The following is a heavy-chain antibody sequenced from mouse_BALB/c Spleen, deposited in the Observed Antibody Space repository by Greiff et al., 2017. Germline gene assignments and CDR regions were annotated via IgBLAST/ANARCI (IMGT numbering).Heavy chain of an antibody. Sequence: VQLQQSGPDLVKPGASVKISCKASGYSFTGYYMHWVKQSHGKGLEWIGRVNPNNGGTNYNQKFKGKAILTVAKSSSTAYMELRSLTSEDSAVYYCGRGWVSTMITDWFAYWGQGTLVTVSA. D-gene: IGHD2-4*01. CDR2: VNPNNGGT. V-gene: IGHV1-18*01. J-gene: IGHJ3*01. CDR3: GRGWVSTMITDWFAY. CDR1: GYSFTGYY.